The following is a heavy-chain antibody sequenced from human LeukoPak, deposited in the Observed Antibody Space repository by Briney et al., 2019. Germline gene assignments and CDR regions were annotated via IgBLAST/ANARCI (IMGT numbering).Heavy chain of an antibody. CDR1: AFTFSDYY. CDR3: ARDQADYYYGSGSYRPYYYYGMAL. CDR2: ISSSSSYT. J-gene: IGHJ6*02. Sequence: GGSLRLSCAASAFTFSDYYRSWIRQAPGKGLEWVSYISSSSSYTNYADSVKGRFTISRDNAKNSLYLQMNRLRAEDTAVYYCARDQADYYYGSGSYRPYYYYGMALWGQGTTVTVSS. D-gene: IGHD3-10*01. V-gene: IGHV3-11*05.